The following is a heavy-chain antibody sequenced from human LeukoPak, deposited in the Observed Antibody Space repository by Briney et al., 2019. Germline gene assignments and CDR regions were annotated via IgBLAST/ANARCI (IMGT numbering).Heavy chain of an antibody. D-gene: IGHD6-6*01. J-gene: IGHJ6*03. CDR1: GGTLSIYA. CDR3: ATLIQSSSSNYYYYYMDV. V-gene: IGHV1-69*05. CDR2: IIPIFGTA. Sequence: ASVKVSCKASGGTLSIYAISWVRQAPRQGLVWVGGIIPIFGTANYAQKFQGRVTITTEESTSTAYMGLSSLRSEDTAVYYCATLIQSSSSNYYYYYMDVWGKGATVTASS.